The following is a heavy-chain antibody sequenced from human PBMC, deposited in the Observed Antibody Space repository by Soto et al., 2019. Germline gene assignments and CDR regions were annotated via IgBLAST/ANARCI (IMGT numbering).Heavy chain of an antibody. CDR3: ARVPAANSNYYYYGMDV. V-gene: IGHV3-33*01. CDR1: GFTFSSYG. J-gene: IGHJ6*02. Sequence: GSLRLSCAASGFTFSSYGMHWVRQAPGKGLEWVAIIWYDGSNKYYADSVKGRFSISRDNSKNTLYLQMNSLRAEDTAVYYCARVPAANSNYYYYGMDVWGQGTTVTVSS. CDR2: IWYDGSNK. D-gene: IGHD2-2*01.